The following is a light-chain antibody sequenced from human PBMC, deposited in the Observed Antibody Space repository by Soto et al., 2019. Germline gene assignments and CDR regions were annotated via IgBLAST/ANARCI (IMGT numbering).Light chain of an antibody. J-gene: IGKJ4*01. CDR3: QQYKSWPLT. Sequence: EIVMTQSPATLSVSPGERATLSCRASQSVNSNLAWYQQKPGQAPRLLIYGASTRATGIPARFSGSGSGTEFTLTSSSLQSEDFVVYYCQQYKSWPLTFGGGTKVEIK. CDR2: GAS. CDR1: QSVNSN. V-gene: IGKV3D-15*01.